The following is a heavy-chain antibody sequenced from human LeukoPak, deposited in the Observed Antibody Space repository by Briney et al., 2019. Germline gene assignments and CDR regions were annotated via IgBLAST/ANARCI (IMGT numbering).Heavy chain of an antibody. V-gene: IGHV1-18*01. J-gene: IGHJ5*02. CDR2: ISAYNGNT. CDR1: GYTFTSYG. D-gene: IGHD3-3*01. CDR3: ARATLLAIFGVVTLNWFDP. Sequence: ASVKVSCKASGYTFTSYGIGWVRQAPGQGLEWMGWISAYNGNTNYAQKLQGRVTMTTDTSTSTAYMELRSLRSDDTAVYYCARATLLAIFGVVTLNWFDPWGQGTLVTVSS.